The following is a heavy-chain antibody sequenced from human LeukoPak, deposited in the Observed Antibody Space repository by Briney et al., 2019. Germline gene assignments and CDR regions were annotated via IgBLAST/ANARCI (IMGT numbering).Heavy chain of an antibody. Sequence: SETLSLTCTVSGGSISSGSYYWSWIRQPAGKGLEWIGRIYTSGSTNYNPSLKSRVTMSVDTSKNQFSLKLSSVTAADTAVYYCARGGSYYDFWSGYANWFDPWGQGTLVTVSS. D-gene: IGHD3-3*01. V-gene: IGHV4-61*02. CDR1: GGSISSGSYY. CDR2: IYTSGST. CDR3: ARGGSYYDFWSGYANWFDP. J-gene: IGHJ5*02.